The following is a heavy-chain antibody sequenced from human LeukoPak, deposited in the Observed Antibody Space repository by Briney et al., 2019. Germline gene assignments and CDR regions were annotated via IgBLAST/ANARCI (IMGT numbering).Heavy chain of an antibody. CDR2: ISAYNGNT. Sequence: ASVKVSCKASGYTFTSYGISWVRQAPGQGLEWMGWISAYNGNTNYAQKLQGRVTMITDTSTSTAYMELGSLRSDDTAVYYCARGSVLLWFGESPGNAFDIWGQGTMVTVSS. CDR1: GYTFTSYG. V-gene: IGHV1-18*01. D-gene: IGHD3-10*01. CDR3: ARGSVLLWFGESPGNAFDI. J-gene: IGHJ3*02.